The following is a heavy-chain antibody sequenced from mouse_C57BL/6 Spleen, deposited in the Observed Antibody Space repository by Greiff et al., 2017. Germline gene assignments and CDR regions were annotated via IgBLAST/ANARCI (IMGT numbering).Heavy chain of an antibody. CDR1: GFTFSDYG. CDR2: ISSGSSTI. V-gene: IGHV5-17*01. D-gene: IGHD1-1*01. J-gene: IGHJ2*01. Sequence: EVQRVESGGGLVKPGGSLKLSCAASGFTFSDYGMHWVRQAPEKGLEWVAYISSGSSTIYYADTVKGRFTISRDNAKNTLFLQMTSLRSEDTAMYYCASSDYYGSFYFDYWGQGTTLTVSS. CDR3: ASSDYYGSFYFDY.